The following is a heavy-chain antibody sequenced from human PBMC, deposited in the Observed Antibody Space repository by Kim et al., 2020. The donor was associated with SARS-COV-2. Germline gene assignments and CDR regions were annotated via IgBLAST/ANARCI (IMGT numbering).Heavy chain of an antibody. CDR1: GFTFSSYG. V-gene: IGHV3-23*01. J-gene: IGHJ6*01. D-gene: IGHD1-20*01. CDR3: AKDINLNTGAMYV. CDR2: IYGGGTGT. Sequence: GGSLRLSCAASGFTFSSYGMSWVRQAPGKGLEWVATIYGGGTGTHYADSVNGRVTISSDNSKNTLHLQMNSLRAEDTDVYYCAKDINLNTGAMYVWGQGTTLTVS.